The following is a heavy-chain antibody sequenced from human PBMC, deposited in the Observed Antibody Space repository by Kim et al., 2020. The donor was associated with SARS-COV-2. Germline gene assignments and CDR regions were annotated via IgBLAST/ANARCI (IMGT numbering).Heavy chain of an antibody. D-gene: IGHD4-17*01. CDR3: ARDFSYYGDYVDYYYGMDV. V-gene: IGHV3-11*06. J-gene: IGHJ6*02. Sequence: GRFTISRDNAKNSLYLQMNSLRAEDTAVYYCARDFSYYGDYVDYYYGMDVWGQGTTVTVSS.